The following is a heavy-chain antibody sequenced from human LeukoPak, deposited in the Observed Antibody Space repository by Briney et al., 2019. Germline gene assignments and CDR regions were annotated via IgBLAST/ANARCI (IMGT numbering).Heavy chain of an antibody. CDR1: GYSFTSYW. Sequence: GESLKISCKGSGYSFTSYWIGWVRQMPGKGLECMGMIYPYDSETRYSPSFQGQVTISADKSINTAYLQWRSLKASDTAIYYRARIAVAATPSYFDYWGQGALVTVSS. CDR2: IYPYDSET. J-gene: IGHJ4*02. CDR3: ARIAVAATPSYFDY. D-gene: IGHD2-15*01. V-gene: IGHV5-51*01.